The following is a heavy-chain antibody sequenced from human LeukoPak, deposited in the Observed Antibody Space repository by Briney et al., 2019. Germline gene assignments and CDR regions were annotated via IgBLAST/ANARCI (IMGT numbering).Heavy chain of an antibody. CDR1: GFNFNIYE. D-gene: IGHD6-13*01. Sequence: KPGGSLRLSCAASGFNFNIYEMNWVRQAPGKGLEWMGGFDPEDGETIYAQKFQGRVTMTEDTSTDTAYMELSSLRSEDTAVYYCATGIRIAAAGTRVDAFDIWGQGTMVTVSS. J-gene: IGHJ3*02. V-gene: IGHV1-24*01. CDR2: FDPEDGET. CDR3: ATGIRIAAAGTRVDAFDI.